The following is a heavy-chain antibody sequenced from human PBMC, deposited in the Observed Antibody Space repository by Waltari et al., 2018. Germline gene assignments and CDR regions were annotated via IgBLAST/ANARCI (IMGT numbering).Heavy chain of an antibody. V-gene: IGHV3-33*01. Sequence: QVQLVESGGGVVQPGRSLRLSCAASGFTFSSYGMHWVRQAPGKGLGWVAVIWYDGSNKYYAESVKGRFTISRDNSKNTLYLQRNSLRAEDTAVYYCARVGYYDFWSGYPPESYFDYWGQGTLVTVSS. CDR1: GFTFSSYG. J-gene: IGHJ4*02. CDR3: ARVGYYDFWSGYPPESYFDY. CDR2: IWYDGSNK. D-gene: IGHD3-3*01.